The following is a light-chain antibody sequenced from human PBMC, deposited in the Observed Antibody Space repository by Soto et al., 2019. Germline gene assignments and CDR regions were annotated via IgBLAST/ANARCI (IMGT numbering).Light chain of an antibody. J-gene: IGKJ1*01. Sequence: DIVMTQSPLSLPVTPGEPASISCRSSQSLLHSNGYNYLDWYLQKPGQSPQLLIYWGSNRASGVPDRFSGSGSGTDFTLKINRVEAEDVGVYFCMQGIQSPPTFGQGTKVDIK. V-gene: IGKV2-28*01. CDR3: MQGIQSPPT. CDR1: QSLLHSNGYNY. CDR2: WGS.